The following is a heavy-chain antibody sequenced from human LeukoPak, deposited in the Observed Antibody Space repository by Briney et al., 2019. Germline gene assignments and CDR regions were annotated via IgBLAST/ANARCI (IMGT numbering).Heavy chain of an antibody. D-gene: IGHD3-10*01. Sequence: SETLSLTCAVYGGSFSGCYWSWIRQPPGKGLEWIGEINHSGSTNYNPSLKSRVTISVDTSKNQFSLKLSSVTAADTAVYYCARGAYYYGSGSYFRYYYYMDVWGKGTTVTVSS. CDR1: GGSFSGCY. J-gene: IGHJ6*03. V-gene: IGHV4-34*01. CDR3: ARGAYYYGSGSYFRYYYYMDV. CDR2: INHSGST.